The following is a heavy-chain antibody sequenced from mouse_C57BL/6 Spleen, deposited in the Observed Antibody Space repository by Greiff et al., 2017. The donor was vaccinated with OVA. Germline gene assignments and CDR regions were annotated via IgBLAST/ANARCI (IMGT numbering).Heavy chain of an antibody. CDR2: ISSGSSTI. CDR3: ARLGNHWYFDV. V-gene: IGHV5-17*01. J-gene: IGHJ1*03. D-gene: IGHD2-1*01. CDR1: GFTFSDYG. Sequence: EVKVVESGGGLVKPGGSLKLSCAASGFTFSDYGMHWVRQAPEKGLEWVAYISSGSSTIYYADTVKGRFTISRDNAKNTLFLQMTSLRSEDTAMYYCARLGNHWYFDVWGTGTTVTVSS.